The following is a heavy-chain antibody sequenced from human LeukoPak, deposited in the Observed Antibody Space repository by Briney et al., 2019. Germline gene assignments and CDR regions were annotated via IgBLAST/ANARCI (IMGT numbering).Heavy chain of an antibody. CDR1: GFTVSSNY. D-gene: IGHD5-18*01. Sequence: PGGSLRLSCAASGFTVSSNYMSWVRQAPGKGLEWVSAISGSGGSTYYADSVKGRFTTSRDNSKNTLYLQMNSLRAEDTAVYYCAKGPHVDTAMDPLYYFDYWGQGTLVTVSS. J-gene: IGHJ4*02. CDR2: ISGSGGST. CDR3: AKGPHVDTAMDPLYYFDY. V-gene: IGHV3-23*01.